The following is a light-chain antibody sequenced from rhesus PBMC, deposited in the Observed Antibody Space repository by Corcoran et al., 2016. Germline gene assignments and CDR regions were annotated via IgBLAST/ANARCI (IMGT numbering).Light chain of an antibody. CDR1: ENVKNY. V-gene: IGKV1-74*01. CDR3: QHSYGIPLN. Sequence: DIQMTQSPSSLSASVGDTVIISCRTSENVKNYLHWYQQKPGKAPKLLIYKASTLQNGVPSRLSGSGSGTDFTLTISSLHPEDFASYFCQHSYGIPLNFGGGTKVEL. CDR2: KAS. J-gene: IGKJ4*01.